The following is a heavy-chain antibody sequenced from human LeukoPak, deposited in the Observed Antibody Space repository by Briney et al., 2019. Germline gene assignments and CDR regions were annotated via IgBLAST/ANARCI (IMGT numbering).Heavy chain of an antibody. J-gene: IGHJ6*02. Sequence: GSLRLSCAASGFTFSSYAMSWVRQPPGKGLEWIGEINHSGSTNYNPSLKSRVTISVDTSKNQFSLKLSSVTAADTAVYYCARTVYYDSSGHYGMDVWGQGTTVTVSS. CDR3: ARTVYYDSSGHYGMDV. CDR2: INHSGST. V-gene: IGHV4-34*01. D-gene: IGHD3-22*01. CDR1: GFTFSSYA.